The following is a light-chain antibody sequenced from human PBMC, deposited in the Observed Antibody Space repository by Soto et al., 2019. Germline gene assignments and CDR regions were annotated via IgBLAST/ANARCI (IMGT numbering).Light chain of an antibody. Sequence: DIQMSQSHSTLSASVRDRVIITCRASQTISSWLAWYQQKPGKAPKLLIFDASNLESGVPSRFSGSGSGTEFTLTISSLQPEDFATYYCQQYSALPFTFGQGTKVDIK. CDR3: QQYSALPFT. CDR1: QTISSW. CDR2: DAS. J-gene: IGKJ1*01. V-gene: IGKV1-5*01.